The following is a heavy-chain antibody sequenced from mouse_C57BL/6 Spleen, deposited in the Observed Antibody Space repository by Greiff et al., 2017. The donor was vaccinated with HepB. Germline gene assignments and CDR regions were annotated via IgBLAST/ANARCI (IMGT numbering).Heavy chain of an antibody. CDR1: GFTFSSYA. Sequence: EVKLMESGGGLVKPGGSLKLSCAASGFTFSSYAMSWVRQTPEKRLEWVATISDGGSYTYYPDNVKGRFTISRDNAKNNLYLQMSHLKSEDTAMYYCARGVYGNYGFFAYWGQGTLVTVSA. CDR3: ARGVYGNYGFFAY. J-gene: IGHJ3*01. V-gene: IGHV5-4*03. D-gene: IGHD2-1*01. CDR2: ISDGGSYT.